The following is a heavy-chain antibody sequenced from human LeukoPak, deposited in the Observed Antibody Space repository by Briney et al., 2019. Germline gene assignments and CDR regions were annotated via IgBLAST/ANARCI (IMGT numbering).Heavy chain of an antibody. CDR3: ARGITMVRGPPYNWFDP. V-gene: IGHV4-34*01. CDR2: INHSGST. D-gene: IGHD3-10*01. Sequence: SETLSLTCAVYGGSFSGYYWSWIRQPPGKGLEWIGEINHSGSTNYNPSLKSRVTISVDTSKSQFSLKLSSVTAADTAVYYCARGITMVRGPPYNWFDPWGQGTLVTVSS. CDR1: GGSFSGYY. J-gene: IGHJ5*02.